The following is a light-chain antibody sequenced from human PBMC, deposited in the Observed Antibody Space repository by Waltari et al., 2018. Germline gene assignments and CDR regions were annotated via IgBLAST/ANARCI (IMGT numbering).Light chain of an antibody. V-gene: IGLV2-14*01. J-gene: IGLJ3*02. CDR3: NSYTTTSARV. CDR2: EVR. CDR1: SSDVGAFNY. Sequence: QSALTQPASLSGSPGQSITISCTGTSSDVGAFNYVPWFQQHPGKAPKVINYEVRNRPSGVSTRFSGSKSGNTASLTISGLQAVDEADYYCNSYTTTSARVFGGGTRLTVL.